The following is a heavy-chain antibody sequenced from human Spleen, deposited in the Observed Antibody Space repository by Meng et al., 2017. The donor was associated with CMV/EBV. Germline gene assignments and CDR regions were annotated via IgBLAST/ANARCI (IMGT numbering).Heavy chain of an antibody. Sequence: LSLTCAASGFTFSSYSMNWVRQAPGKGLEWVSYISSSSSTIYYADSVKGRFTISRDNAKNSLYLQMNSLRAEDTAVYYCAREEEWELYYYYGMYVWGQGTTVTVSS. CDR2: ISSSSSTI. J-gene: IGHJ6*02. D-gene: IGHD1-26*01. CDR1: GFTFSSYS. CDR3: AREEEWELYYYYGMYV. V-gene: IGHV3-48*04.